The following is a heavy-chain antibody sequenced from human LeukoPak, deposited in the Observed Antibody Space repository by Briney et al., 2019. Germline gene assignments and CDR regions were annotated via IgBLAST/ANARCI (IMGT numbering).Heavy chain of an antibody. D-gene: IGHD5-18*01. Sequence: SETLSLTCTVSGGSISVYYWSWIRQPPGKGLEWIGSIYYSGSTYYNPSLKSRVTISVDTSKNQFSLKLSSVTAADTAVYYCARARIQLWFNYWGQGTLVTVSS. CDR1: GGSISVYY. V-gene: IGHV4-59*12. J-gene: IGHJ4*02. CDR3: ARARIQLWFNY. CDR2: IYYSGST.